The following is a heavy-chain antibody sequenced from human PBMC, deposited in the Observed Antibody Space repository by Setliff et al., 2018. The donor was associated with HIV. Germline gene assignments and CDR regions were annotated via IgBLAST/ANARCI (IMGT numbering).Heavy chain of an antibody. CDR2: ISYSGST. J-gene: IGHJ4*02. CDR1: GGSISSSSYY. CDR3: AQLIAVGGIDY. V-gene: IGHV4-39*07. D-gene: IGHD6-19*01. Sequence: SETLSLTCTVSGGSISSSSYYWGWIRQPPGKGLEWIGYISYSGSTYYNPSLNSRLTISVDTSKNQFSLKLTSVTAADTAVYYCAQLIAVGGIDYWGQGTLVTVSS.